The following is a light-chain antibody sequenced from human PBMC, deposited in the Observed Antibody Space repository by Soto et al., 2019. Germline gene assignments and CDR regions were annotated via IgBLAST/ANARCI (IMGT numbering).Light chain of an antibody. CDR3: QQYYNWPRT. CDR1: QSVSSN. J-gene: IGKJ1*01. V-gene: IGKV3-15*01. Sequence: EIVMTQSPATLSVSPGERATLSCRASQSVSSNLAWYQQKPGQAPRLLIYVASTRATGIPDRFSGSGSGTEFTLSISSLQSEDFAVYYCQQYYNWPRTFGQGTKVDI. CDR2: VAS.